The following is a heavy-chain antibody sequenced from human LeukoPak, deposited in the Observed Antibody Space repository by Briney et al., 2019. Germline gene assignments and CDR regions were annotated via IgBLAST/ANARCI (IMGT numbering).Heavy chain of an antibody. V-gene: IGHV5-51*01. J-gene: IGHJ4*02. CDR1: GYIFTSYW. CDR3: ARGSMNFDY. Sequence: GVSLQISCQGSGYIFTSYWIGWVRQLPGKGLEWMGIIYPGDSDTRYSPSFQGQVTISADNSISTAYLQWSSLKASDTAMYYCARGSMNFDYWGQGTLVTVSS. CDR2: IYPGDSDT.